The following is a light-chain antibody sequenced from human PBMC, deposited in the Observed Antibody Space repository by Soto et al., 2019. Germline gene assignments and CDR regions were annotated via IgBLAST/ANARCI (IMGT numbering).Light chain of an antibody. CDR1: QSLSSY. CDR2: DAS. V-gene: IGKV3-11*01. J-gene: IGKJ4*01. CDR3: QQRSNWPPVLT. Sequence: EIVLTQSPSTLSLSPVERATLSCRASQSLSSYLAWYQQKPGQAPRLLIYDASNRATGIPARFSGSGSGTDFTLTISSLEPEDFAVYYCQQRSNWPPVLTFGGGTKAEI.